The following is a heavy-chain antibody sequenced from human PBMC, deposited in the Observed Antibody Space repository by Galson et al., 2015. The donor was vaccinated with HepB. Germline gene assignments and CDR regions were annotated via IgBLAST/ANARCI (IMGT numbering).Heavy chain of an antibody. D-gene: IGHD6-13*01. CDR3: ASALVRGAAAGFDL. CDR2: IIPMFDKA. V-gene: IGHV1-69*06. Sequence: SVKVSCKASGGTFNNYGFTWVRQAPGQGLEWMGGIIPMFDKANYAQKFQGRVTIIADKPTNTAFMELSSLRSEDTAVYYCASALVRGAAAGFDLWGQGTLVTVSS. J-gene: IGHJ4*02. CDR1: GGTFNNYG.